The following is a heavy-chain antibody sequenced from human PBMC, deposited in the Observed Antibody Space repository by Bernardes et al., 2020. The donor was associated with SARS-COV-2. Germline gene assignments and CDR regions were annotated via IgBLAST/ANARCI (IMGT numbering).Heavy chain of an antibody. D-gene: IGHD3-16*01. CDR2: IYHSGST. V-gene: IGHV4-38-2*01. J-gene: IGHJ4*02. Sequence: SETLSLTCAVSGYSISSGYYWGWIRQPPGKGLEWIGSIYHSGSTYYNPSLKSRVTISVDTSKNQFSLKLSSVTAADTAVYYCARVGMSVMITFGGVIGYWGQGILFTVSS. CDR3: ARVGMSVMITFGGVIGY. CDR1: GYSISSGYY.